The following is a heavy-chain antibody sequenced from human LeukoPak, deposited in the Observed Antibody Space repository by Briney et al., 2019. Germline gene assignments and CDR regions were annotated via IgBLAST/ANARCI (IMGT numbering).Heavy chain of an antibody. CDR3: ARRSALRYFDWYFDY. Sequence: KPSETLSLTCTVSGGSISSYYWSWIRQPPGKGQEWIGYIYYSGSTNYNPSLKSRVTISVDTSKNQFSLKLSSVTAADTAVYYCARRSALRYFDWYFDYWGQGTLVTVSS. D-gene: IGHD3-9*01. CDR1: GGSISSYY. CDR2: IYYSGST. V-gene: IGHV4-59*08. J-gene: IGHJ4*02.